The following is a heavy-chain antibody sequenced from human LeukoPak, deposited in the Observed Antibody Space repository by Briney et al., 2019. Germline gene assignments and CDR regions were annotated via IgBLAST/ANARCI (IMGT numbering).Heavy chain of an antibody. V-gene: IGHV3-21*01. D-gene: IGHD2-8*01. CDR2: ISSGSGYI. J-gene: IGHJ4*02. CDR1: GFTFSSYS. Sequence: PGGSLRLSCAASGFTFSSYSMNWVRQAPGKGLEWVSSISSGSGYIYYADSVKGRFTISRDNSKNTLYLQMSSLRAEDTAVYYCVKWSRLPLTADFDYWGQGTLVTVSS. CDR3: VKWSRLPLTADFDY.